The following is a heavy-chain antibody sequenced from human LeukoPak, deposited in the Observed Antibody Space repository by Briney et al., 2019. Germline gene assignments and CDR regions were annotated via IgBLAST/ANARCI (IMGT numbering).Heavy chain of an antibody. J-gene: IGHJ4*02. D-gene: IGHD4-23*01. CDR3: AHTTLVTALSDEKTFDY. CDR2: IYWDDDK. CDR1: GFSLSTSGVG. Sequence: SGPTLVNPTQTLTLTCTFSGFSLSTSGVGVGWIRQPPGKALEWLALIYWDDDKRYSPSLKSRLTITKDTSKNQVVLIMTNLDPVDTATYYYAHTTLVTALSDEKTFDYWGQGTLVTVSS. V-gene: IGHV2-5*02.